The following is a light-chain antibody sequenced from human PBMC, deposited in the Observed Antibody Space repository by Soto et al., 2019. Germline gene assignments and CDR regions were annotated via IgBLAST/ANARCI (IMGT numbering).Light chain of an antibody. J-gene: IGKJ1*01. CDR3: QQRSNWPPWT. V-gene: IGKV3-11*01. CDR2: DAS. Sequence: EKVWRYPPAPQSLSKGERATLSCRASQSVSSYLAWYQQKPGQAPRLLIYDASNRATGIPARFSGSGSGTDFTLTISSLEPEDFAVYYCQQRSNWPPWTFGQGTKVDI. CDR1: QSVSSY.